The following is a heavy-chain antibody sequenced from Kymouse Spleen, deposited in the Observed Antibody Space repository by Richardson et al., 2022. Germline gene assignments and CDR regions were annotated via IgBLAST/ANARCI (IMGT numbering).Heavy chain of an antibody. V-gene: IGHV4-34*01. CDR3: ARGRYDILTGYFDP. CDR1: GGSFSGYY. CDR2: INHSGST. D-gene: IGHD3-9*01. J-gene: IGHJ5*02. Sequence: QVQLQQWGAGLLKPSETLSLTCAVYGGSFSGYYWSWIRQPPGKGLEWIGEINHSGSTNYNPSLKSRVTISVDTSKNQFSLKLSSVTAADTAVYYCARGRYDILTGYFDPWGQGTLVTVSS.